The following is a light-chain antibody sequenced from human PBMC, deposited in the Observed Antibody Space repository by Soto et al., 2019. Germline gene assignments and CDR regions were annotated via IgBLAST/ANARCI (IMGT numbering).Light chain of an antibody. CDR1: SGSIGTNY. Sequence: NFMLTQPHSVSESPGKTVSISCTRSSGSIGTNYVQWVQHRPGSGPTTVIYKDDQRPSGVPDRFSGSIDSSSNSAALTISGLQTEDEAYYFCQSYYSSEVVFGGGTKVTVL. V-gene: IGLV6-57*04. CDR2: KDD. J-gene: IGLJ2*01. CDR3: QSYYSSEVV.